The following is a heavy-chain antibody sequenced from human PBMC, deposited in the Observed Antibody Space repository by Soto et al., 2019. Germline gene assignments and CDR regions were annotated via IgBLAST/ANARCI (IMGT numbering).Heavy chain of an antibody. J-gene: IGHJ4*02. CDR2: ISSNGGST. D-gene: IGHD2-15*01. Sequence: PVGSLRLSCAASGFTFSSYAMHWVRQAPGKGLEYVSAISSNGGSTYYADSVKGRFTISRDNSKNTLYLQMGSLRAEDMAVYYCARGGSYCSGGSCYQHFDYWGQGTLVTVSS. CDR3: ARGGSYCSGGSCYQHFDY. CDR1: GFTFSSYA. V-gene: IGHV3-64*02.